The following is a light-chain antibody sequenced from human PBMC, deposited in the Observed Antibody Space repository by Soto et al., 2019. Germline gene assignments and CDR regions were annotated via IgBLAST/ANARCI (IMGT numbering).Light chain of an antibody. J-gene: IGKJ1*01. CDR1: QSLLHSNGYNY. V-gene: IGKV2-28*01. Sequence: DIVMTQSPLSLPVNPGEPASISCRSGQSLLHSNGYNYLDWYLQKPGQSPQLLIYLGSNRASGVVDFFCGILLGTDFTLKISRVDAEDVGVYYCMQALQTSWTFGQGTKVEIK. CDR3: MQALQTSWT. CDR2: LGS.